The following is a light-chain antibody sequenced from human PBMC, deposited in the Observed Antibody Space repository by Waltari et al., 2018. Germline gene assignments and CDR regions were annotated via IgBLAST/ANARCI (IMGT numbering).Light chain of an antibody. CDR3: QTYRNSPYS. CDR1: QSVSSY. V-gene: IGKV3-20*01. Sequence: LTQSPATLSLSPGARATLSCRASQSVSSYLAWYQQKPGQAPRLVIYGASSRATGIPDRLSGSGSGTEFTLTISSLEPEDFAVYYCQTYRNSPYSFGQGTKVEIK. CDR2: GAS. J-gene: IGKJ2*03.